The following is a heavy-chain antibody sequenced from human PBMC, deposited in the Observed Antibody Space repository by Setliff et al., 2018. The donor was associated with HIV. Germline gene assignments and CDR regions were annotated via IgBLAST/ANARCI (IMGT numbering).Heavy chain of an antibody. V-gene: IGHV4-39*01. J-gene: IGHJ6*03. Sequence: SETLSLTCTVSDGSISRTSYYWGWIRQPPGRGLEWIGSVYYTGSTYYNPSLKSRVTISVDTSKNQFSLKLRSVSAADTAVYYCARGTAYYNFWSGYSQDYYYYMDVWGKGTTVTVSS. CDR3: ARGTAYYNFWSGYSQDYYYYMDV. CDR1: DGSISRTSYY. CDR2: VYYTGST. D-gene: IGHD3-3*01.